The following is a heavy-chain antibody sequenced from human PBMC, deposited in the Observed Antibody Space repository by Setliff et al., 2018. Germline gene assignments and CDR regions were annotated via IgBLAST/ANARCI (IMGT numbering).Heavy chain of an antibody. V-gene: IGHV1-69*11. CDR2: IIPILETT. D-gene: IGHD3-3*01. CDR1: GGAFSNYG. CDR3: ARWNGSGYFYY. Sequence: SVTVSCKVSGGAFSNYGLSWVRQAPGQGLLWMGRIIPILETTNYAQNFQGRVSITADESTRTAYMELSSLTFEDTAVYYCARWNGSGYFYYWGQGTWVTVSS. J-gene: IGHJ4*02.